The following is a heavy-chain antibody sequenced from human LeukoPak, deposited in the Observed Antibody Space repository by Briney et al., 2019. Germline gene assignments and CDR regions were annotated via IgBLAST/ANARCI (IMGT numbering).Heavy chain of an antibody. CDR2: INHSGST. V-gene: IGHV4-34*01. Sequence: RPSETLSLTCAVYGGSFSGYYWSWIRQPPGKGLEWIGEINHSGSTNYNPSLKSRVTISVDTSKNQFSLKLCSVTAADTAVYYCARVAGPTTPKYYGMDVWGQGTTVTVSS. CDR3: ARVAGPTTPKYYGMDV. J-gene: IGHJ6*02. D-gene: IGHD5-12*01. CDR1: GGSFSGYY.